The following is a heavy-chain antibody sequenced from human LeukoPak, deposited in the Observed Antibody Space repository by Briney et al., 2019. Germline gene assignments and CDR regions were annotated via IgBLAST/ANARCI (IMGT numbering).Heavy chain of an antibody. V-gene: IGHV3-23*01. CDR3: AKYLRYLDY. CDR2: ITGSGGST. Sequence: GESLRLSCAASGFTFSSYAMSWVRQAPGKGLEWVSTITGSGGSTYYADSVKGRFTTSRDNSKNTLDLQMNSLRAEDTAVYYCAKYLRYLDYWGQGTLVTVSS. J-gene: IGHJ4*02. D-gene: IGHD2-8*01. CDR1: GFTFSSYA.